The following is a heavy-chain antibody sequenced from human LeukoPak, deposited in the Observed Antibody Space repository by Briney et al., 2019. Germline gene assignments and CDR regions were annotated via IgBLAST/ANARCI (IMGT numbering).Heavy chain of an antibody. J-gene: IGHJ4*02. CDR1: GYTFTGYY. CDR2: INPNSGGT. CDR3: AGTGLRITIFGVVTDPSPLDY. Sequence: ASVKVSCKASGYTFTGYYMHWVRQAPGRGLEWMGWINPNSGGTNYAQKFQGRVTMTRDTSISTAYMELSRLRSDDTAVYYCAGTGLRITIFGVVTDPSPLDYWGQGTLVTVSS. V-gene: IGHV1-2*02. D-gene: IGHD3-3*01.